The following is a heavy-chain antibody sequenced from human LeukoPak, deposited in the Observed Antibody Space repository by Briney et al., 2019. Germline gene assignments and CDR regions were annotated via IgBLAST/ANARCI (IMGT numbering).Heavy chain of an antibody. CDR2: ISACNGNT. Sequence: ASVKASCKASGYTFTSYGISWVRQAPGQGLEWMGWISACNGNTNYAQKLQGRVTMTTDTSTSTAYMELRSLRSDDTAVYYCARDWYIAAAGDFDYWGQGTLVTVSS. J-gene: IGHJ4*02. V-gene: IGHV1-18*01. CDR3: ARDWYIAAAGDFDY. CDR1: GYTFTSYG. D-gene: IGHD6-13*01.